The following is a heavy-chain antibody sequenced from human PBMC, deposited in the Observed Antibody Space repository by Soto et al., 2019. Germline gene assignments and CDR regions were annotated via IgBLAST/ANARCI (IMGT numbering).Heavy chain of an antibody. CDR3: ARAWPSVDSYGSGVMDV. D-gene: IGHD5-18*01. CDR1: GGSISSSNW. J-gene: IGHJ6*02. V-gene: IGHV4-4*02. Sequence: QVQLQESGPGLVKPSGTLSVTCAVSGGSISSSNWWNWVRQPPGKGLEWSGEIYHSGSTNYNPSPRSRVNISLDKSKHQFSLRVKSVTAADTAEYYCARAWPSVDSYGSGVMDVWGQGTTVTVSS. CDR2: IYHSGST.